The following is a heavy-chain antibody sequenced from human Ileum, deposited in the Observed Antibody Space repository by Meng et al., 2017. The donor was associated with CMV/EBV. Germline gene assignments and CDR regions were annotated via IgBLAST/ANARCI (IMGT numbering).Heavy chain of an antibody. D-gene: IGHD5-24*01. Sequence: HVQLQRWGAGLLKPSETLSLTCAVSGEPLNGFFCSWIRQPPGRGLEWIGEVNNRGRTNYNPSLKSRLTISIDTSKRQLSLMVTSVTAADSAIYYCASGRLQFTPSALQHWGPGTLVTVSS. CDR3: ASGRLQFTPSALQH. V-gene: IGHV4-34*02. J-gene: IGHJ1*01. CDR2: VNNRGRT. CDR1: GEPLNGFF.